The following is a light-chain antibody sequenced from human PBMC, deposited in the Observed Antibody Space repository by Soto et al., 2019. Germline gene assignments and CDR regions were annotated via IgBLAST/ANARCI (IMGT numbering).Light chain of an antibody. CDR2: KAS. J-gene: IGKJ1*01. Sequence: DIQMTQSPSTLSASVGDRVTITCRASQSISSWLAWYQRRPGKAPKLLIYKASNLERGVTSRFSGSGSGTELTLTISSLHPDDFATYYCQQYYTYPWTFGPGTKVEIK. CDR3: QQYYTYPWT. CDR1: QSISSW. V-gene: IGKV1-5*03.